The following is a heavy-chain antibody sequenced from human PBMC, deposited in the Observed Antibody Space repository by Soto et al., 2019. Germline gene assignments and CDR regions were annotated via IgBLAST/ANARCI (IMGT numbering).Heavy chain of an antibody. CDR2: VYYTGST. CDR1: GDSISTFY. Sequence: TSETLSLTCTVSGDSISTFYWGWMRQSPGKELEWVGYVYYTGSTNYNPSLKSRVTISVDRTKNQYSLKLTSANAADTAVYYCARGRTVRNYADDSSDYFYFFDYWGQGTQVTVSS. CDR3: ARGRTVRNYADDSSDYFYFFDY. D-gene: IGHD3-22*01. J-gene: IGHJ4*02. V-gene: IGHV4-59*01.